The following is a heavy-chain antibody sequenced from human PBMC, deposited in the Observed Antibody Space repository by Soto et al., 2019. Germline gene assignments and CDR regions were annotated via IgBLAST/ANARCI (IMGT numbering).Heavy chain of an antibody. D-gene: IGHD3-3*01. Sequence: EVPLLESGGGLVQPGGSLRLSCAASGFTFSSYAMSWVRQAPGKGLEWVSAVSSTGGNTYYADSVKGRFTISRDNSKNTLYLQMNSLRAEDTAVYYCAKSLGGQARGMDVWGQGTTVTVSS. CDR1: GFTFSSYA. CDR3: AKSLGGQARGMDV. CDR2: VSSTGGNT. V-gene: IGHV3-23*01. J-gene: IGHJ6*02.